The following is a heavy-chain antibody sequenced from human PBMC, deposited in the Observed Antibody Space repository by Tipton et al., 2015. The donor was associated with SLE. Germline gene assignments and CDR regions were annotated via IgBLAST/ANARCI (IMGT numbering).Heavy chain of an antibody. J-gene: IGHJ4*02. CDR3: ARHTHSGSYSSDY. CDR1: GGSISSGSYY. Sequence: GLVKPSETLSLTCTVSGGSISSGSYYWSWIRQPAGKGLEWIGRIYTSGSTNYNPSLKSRVTISVDTSKNQFSLKLSSVTAADTAVYYCARHTHSGSYSSDYWGQGTLVTVSS. D-gene: IGHD1-26*01. V-gene: IGHV4-61*02. CDR2: IYTSGST.